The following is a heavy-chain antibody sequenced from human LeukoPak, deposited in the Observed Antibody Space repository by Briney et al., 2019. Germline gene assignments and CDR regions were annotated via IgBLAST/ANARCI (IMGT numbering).Heavy chain of an antibody. Sequence: ASVKLCCKASGYTFTSYGISWVRQAPGQGLEWMGWISVYNGNTNYAQKLQGRVTMTTDTSTSTAYMELRSLRSDDTAVYYCARDSHSGYDYAAYYYYMDVWGKGTTVTISS. V-gene: IGHV1-18*01. J-gene: IGHJ6*03. CDR3: ARDSHSGYDYAAYYYYMDV. CDR1: GYTFTSYG. CDR2: ISVYNGNT. D-gene: IGHD5-12*01.